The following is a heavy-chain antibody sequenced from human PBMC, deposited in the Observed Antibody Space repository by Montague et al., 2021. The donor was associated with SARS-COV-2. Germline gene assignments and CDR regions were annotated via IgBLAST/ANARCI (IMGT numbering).Heavy chain of an antibody. CDR2: IYYSGST. V-gene: IGHV4-39*01. Sequence: SETLSLTCTVSGGSISSSSYYWGWIRQPPGKGLEWVGSIYYSGSTYYXXXLKSRVTISVDTSKNQFSLRLSSVTAADTAVYYCARHGKTRIATIVVVIGYFDYWGQGTLVTVSS. CDR1: GGSISSSSYY. J-gene: IGHJ4*02. D-gene: IGHD3-22*01. CDR3: ARHGKTRIATIVVVIGYFDY.